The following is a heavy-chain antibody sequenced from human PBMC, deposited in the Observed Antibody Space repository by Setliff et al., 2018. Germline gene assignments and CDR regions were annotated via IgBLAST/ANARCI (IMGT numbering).Heavy chain of an antibody. J-gene: IGHJ4*02. CDR2: INTDTGNP. CDR1: GYTFNNYA. CDR3: YGAPESYFDR. D-gene: IGHD6-19*01. Sequence: ASVKVSCKASGYTFNNYAINWVRQAPGQGLEWMGWINTDTGNPTSAQGFTGRFVFSLNLNYVTTADTAVYYCARDQFSSGWYGAPESYFDRWGQGVLVTVSS. V-gene: IGHV7-4-1*01.